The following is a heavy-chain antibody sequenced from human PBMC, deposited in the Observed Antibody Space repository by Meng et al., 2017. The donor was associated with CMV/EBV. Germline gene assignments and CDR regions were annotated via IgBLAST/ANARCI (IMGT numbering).Heavy chain of an antibody. D-gene: IGHD6-25*01. CDR2: ISSSSSYI. Sequence: GESLKISCAASGFTFSSYSMNWVRQAPGKGLEWVSSISSSSSYIYYADSVKGRFTISRDNAKNSLYLQMKSLRAEDTAVYYCAREGGWGSGWDPYYYYYGMDVWGQGTTVTVSS. V-gene: IGHV3-21*01. J-gene: IGHJ6*02. CDR3: AREGGWGSGWDPYYYYYGMDV. CDR1: GFTFSSYS.